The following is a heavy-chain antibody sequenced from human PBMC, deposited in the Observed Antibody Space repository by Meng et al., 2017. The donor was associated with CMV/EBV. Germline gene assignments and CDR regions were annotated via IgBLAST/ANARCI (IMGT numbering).Heavy chain of an antibody. J-gene: IGHJ6*02. CDR1: GYTFTSYD. CDR2: MNPNSGNT. D-gene: IGHD3-3*01. Sequence: ASVKVSCKASGYTFTSYDINWVRQATGQGLEWMGWMNPNSGNTGYAQKFQGRVTITRNTSISTAYMELSSLGSEDTAVYYCARGGTIFGVVLYYYGMDVWGQGTTVTVSS. CDR3: ARGGTIFGVVLYYYGMDV. V-gene: IGHV1-8*03.